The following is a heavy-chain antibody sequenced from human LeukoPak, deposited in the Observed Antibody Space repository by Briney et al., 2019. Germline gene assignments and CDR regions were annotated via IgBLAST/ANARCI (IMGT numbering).Heavy chain of an antibody. CDR2: IYYSGST. Sequence: SETLSLTCTVSGGSISSSSYYWGWIRQPPGTGLEWIGSIYYSGSTYYNPSLKSRVTISVDTSENQFSLKLSSVTAADTAVYYCARVYGGNSYYYYYYYMDVWGKGTTVTVSS. J-gene: IGHJ6*03. D-gene: IGHD4-23*01. CDR1: GGSISSSSYY. CDR3: ARVYGGNSYYYYYYYMDV. V-gene: IGHV4-39*07.